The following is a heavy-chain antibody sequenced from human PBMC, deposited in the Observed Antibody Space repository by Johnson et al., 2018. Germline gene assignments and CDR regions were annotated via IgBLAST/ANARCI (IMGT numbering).Heavy chain of an antibody. CDR1: GFTFSNSD. J-gene: IGHJ3*02. CDR2: VSWNGSRT. CDR3: ARHLDSSGWLGAFDI. V-gene: IGHV3-35*02. D-gene: IGHD6-19*01. Sequence: VQLVESGGGLVQPGGSLRLSCAASGFTFSNSDMNWVHPAPGKGLEWVSGVSWNGSRTHYADSVKGQFIISRDNSRNTLYLQTNSLRAEDTAVYYCARHLDSSGWLGAFDIWGQGTMVTVSS.